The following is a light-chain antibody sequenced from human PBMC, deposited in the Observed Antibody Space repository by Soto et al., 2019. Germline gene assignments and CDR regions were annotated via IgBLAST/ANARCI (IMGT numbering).Light chain of an antibody. CDR3: QQSRTMPPT. CDR2: AAS. V-gene: IGKV1-39*01. CDR1: QNIVSY. Sequence: DIQLTQSPSSLSASGGDTVIITCRASQNIVSYLSWYQQRPGKPPNLLVYAASSLESWVPSRFSGSGSGTDFTLTISSLQPEDFAIYHCQQSRTMPPTFGQGTKLEI. J-gene: IGKJ2*01.